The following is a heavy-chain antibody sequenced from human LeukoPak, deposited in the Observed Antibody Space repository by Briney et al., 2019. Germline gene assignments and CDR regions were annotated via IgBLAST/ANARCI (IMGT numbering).Heavy chain of an antibody. Sequence: SETLSLTCTVSGGSISSSSYYWGWIRQPAGKGLEWIGRIYTSGSTNYNPSLKSRVTMSVDTSKNQFSLKLSSVTAADTAVYYCARGATGDRWRLDYWGQGTLVTVSS. J-gene: IGHJ4*02. CDR2: IYTSGST. V-gene: IGHV4-61*02. D-gene: IGHD7-27*01. CDR3: ARGATGDRWRLDY. CDR1: GGSISSSSYY.